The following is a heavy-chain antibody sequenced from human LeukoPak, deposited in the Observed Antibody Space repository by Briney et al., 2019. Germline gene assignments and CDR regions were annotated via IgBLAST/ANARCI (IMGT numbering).Heavy chain of an antibody. J-gene: IGHJ4*02. CDR3: ARSSSSCPDY. D-gene: IGHD6-13*01. CDR1: GLSISDYY. V-gene: IGHV3-69-1*01. CDR2: TSAI. Sequence: GGSLRLSCAASGLSISDYYMSSVTSAIHYADSMKGRFTMSRDNAKNSVYLQMNSLRAEDTAVYYCARSSSSCPDYWGQGTLVTVSS.